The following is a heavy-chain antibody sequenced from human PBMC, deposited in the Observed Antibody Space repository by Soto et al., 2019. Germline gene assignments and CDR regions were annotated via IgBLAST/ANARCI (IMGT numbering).Heavy chain of an antibody. Sequence: ASVKVSCKASGYTFTSYAMHWVRQAPGQRLEWMGWINAGNGNTKYSQKFQGRVTITRDTSASTAYMELSSLRSEDTAVYYCARLQRWGCSSSNRIAFDYWGQGTLVTVSS. CDR2: INAGNGNT. D-gene: IGHD6-6*01. J-gene: IGHJ4*02. V-gene: IGHV1-3*01. CDR1: GYTFTSYA. CDR3: ARLQRWGCSSSNRIAFDY.